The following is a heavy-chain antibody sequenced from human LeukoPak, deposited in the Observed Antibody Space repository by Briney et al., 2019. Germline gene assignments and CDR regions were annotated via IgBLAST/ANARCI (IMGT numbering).Heavy chain of an antibody. Sequence: ASVKVSCKASGYTFTSYYMHWVRQAPGQGLEWMGIINPSGGSTSYAQQFQGIVTMTRDTSTSTVYMELSRLRSEHTAVYYCARALGAYSSGINFDYWGQGTLVTVSS. CDR3: ARALGAYSSGINFDY. CDR1: GYTFTSYY. D-gene: IGHD6-19*01. CDR2: INPSGGST. J-gene: IGHJ4*02. V-gene: IGHV1-46*03.